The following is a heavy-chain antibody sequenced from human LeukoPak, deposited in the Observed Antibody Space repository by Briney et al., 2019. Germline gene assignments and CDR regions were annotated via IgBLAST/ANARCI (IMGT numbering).Heavy chain of an antibody. CDR1: GFTLSSNY. D-gene: IGHD2-15*01. J-gene: IGHJ4*02. CDR3: ASSRYCSGGSCWGIDY. CDR2: IYSGGST. V-gene: IGHV3-53*01. Sequence: GGSLRLSCAASGFTLSSNYMSWVRQAPGKGLEWVSVIYSGGSTYYADSVKGRFTISRDNSKNTLYLQMNSLRAEDTAVYYCASSRYCSGGSCWGIDYWGQGTLVTVSS.